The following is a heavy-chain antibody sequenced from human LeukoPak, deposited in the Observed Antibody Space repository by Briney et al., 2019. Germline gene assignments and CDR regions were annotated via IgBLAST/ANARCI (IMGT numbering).Heavy chain of an antibody. CDR1: GFAFSSYA. Sequence: GGSLRLSCAASGFAFSSYAMSWVRQAPGKGLEWVSRISGSGGHTYYADSVKGRFTISRDNAKKSLYLQMNSLRAEDTALYYCTTYSAFDVWGQGTMVTVYS. V-gene: IGHV3-23*01. CDR2: ISGSGGHT. J-gene: IGHJ3*01. CDR3: TTYSAFDV. D-gene: IGHD4-17*01.